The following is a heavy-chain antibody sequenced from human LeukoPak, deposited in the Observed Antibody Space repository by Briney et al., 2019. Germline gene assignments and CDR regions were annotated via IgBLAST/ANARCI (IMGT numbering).Heavy chain of an antibody. CDR3: ANGPTKDGFHYYFDF. CDR1: GFTFSNFG. V-gene: IGHV3-30*02. D-gene: IGHD5-24*01. CDR2: IPYDGSSK. Sequence: PGGSLRLSCTTSGFTFSNFGMHWVRQAPGQGLEWVTFIPYDGSSKYYADSVKGRFTISRDNSKNTLSPQMNSLRAEDTAIYYCANGPTKDGFHYYFDFWGQGTLVTVSS. J-gene: IGHJ4*02.